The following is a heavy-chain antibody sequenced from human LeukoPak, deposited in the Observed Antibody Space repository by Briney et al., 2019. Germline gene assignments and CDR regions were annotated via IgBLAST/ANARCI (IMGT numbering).Heavy chain of an antibody. CDR2: IYRSGST. D-gene: IGHD1-1*01. CDR1: GYSISSGYY. CDR3: ASTSNWNELDY. V-gene: IGHV4-38-2*02. J-gene: IGHJ4*02. Sequence: SETLSLTCTVSGYSISSGYYWGWIRQPPGKGLEWIGSIYRSGSTNYNPSLKSRVTISVDTSKNQFSLKLSSVTAADTAVYYCASTSNWNELDYWGQGTLVTVSS.